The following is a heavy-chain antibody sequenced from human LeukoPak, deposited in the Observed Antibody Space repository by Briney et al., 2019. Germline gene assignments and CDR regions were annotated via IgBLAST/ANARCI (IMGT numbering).Heavy chain of an antibody. V-gene: IGHV4-34*01. Sequence: PSETLSLTCAVYGGSFSGYYWSWIRQPPGKGLEWIGEINHSGSTNYNPSLKSRVTISVDTSKNQFSLKLSSVTAADTAVYYCARGSPPPPRYCSSTSCYYYYYYMDVWGKGTTVTVSS. CDR1: GGSFSGYY. J-gene: IGHJ6*03. CDR3: ARGSPPPPRYCSSTSCYYYYYYMDV. CDR2: INHSGST. D-gene: IGHD2-2*01.